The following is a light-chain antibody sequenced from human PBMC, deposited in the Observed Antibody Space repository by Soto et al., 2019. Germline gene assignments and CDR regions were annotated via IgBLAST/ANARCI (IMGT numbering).Light chain of an antibody. J-gene: IGKJ3*01. Sequence: DVPLTQSPSSLSASVGDRVTITCRASQNIRNYLAWYQQKPGKVPKLLIYAASNLLSGVPSRFSGSGSGTEFTLTIGSLRPEDVATYYCQKYNSAPITFGPGTQVDIK. CDR1: QNIRNY. CDR3: QKYNSAPIT. CDR2: AAS. V-gene: IGKV1-27*01.